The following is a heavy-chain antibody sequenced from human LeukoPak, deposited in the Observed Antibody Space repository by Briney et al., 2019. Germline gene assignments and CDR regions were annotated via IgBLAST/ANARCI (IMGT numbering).Heavy chain of an antibody. J-gene: IGHJ4*02. V-gene: IGHV3-23*01. CDR1: GFTFSSYA. CDR3: AKDVTAMVPYYFDY. D-gene: IGHD5-18*01. CDR2: ISGSGGST. Sequence: GASLRPSCAASGFTFSSYAMSWVRQAPGKGLEWVSAISGSGGSTYYADSVKGRFTISRDNSKNTLYLQMNSLRAEDTAVYYCAKDVTAMVPYYFDYWGQGTLVTVSS.